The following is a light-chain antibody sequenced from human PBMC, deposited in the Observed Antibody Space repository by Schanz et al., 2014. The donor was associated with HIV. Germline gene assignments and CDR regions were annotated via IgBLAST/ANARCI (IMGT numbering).Light chain of an antibody. CDR3: QKYDSAPLT. V-gene: IGKV1-27*01. Sequence: DIQMTQSPSSLSASVGDRVAITCRASQDISNYLAWYQQKPGKAPKLLIYDTSTLQSGVPARFSGSRSGTDFTLTITSLQPADFATYYCQKYDSAPLTFGPGTKVDIK. CDR1: QDISNY. J-gene: IGKJ3*01. CDR2: DTS.